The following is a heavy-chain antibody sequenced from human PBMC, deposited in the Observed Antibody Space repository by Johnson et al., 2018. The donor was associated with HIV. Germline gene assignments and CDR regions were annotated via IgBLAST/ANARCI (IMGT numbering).Heavy chain of an antibody. CDR3: ARDQTIQLWSDAFDI. Sequence: VQLVESGGGVVQPGGSLRLSCAASGFTVSSNYMSWVRQAPGKGLEWVSVIYSGGSTYYADSVKGRFTISRDNAKNSLYLQMNSLRAEDTAVYYCARDQTIQLWSDAFDIWGQGTMVTVSS. CDR2: IYSGGST. CDR1: GFTVSSNY. V-gene: IGHV3-66*01. J-gene: IGHJ3*02. D-gene: IGHD5-18*01.